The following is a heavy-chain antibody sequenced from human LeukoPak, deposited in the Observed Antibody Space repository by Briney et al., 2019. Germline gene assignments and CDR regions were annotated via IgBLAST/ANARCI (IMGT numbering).Heavy chain of an antibody. J-gene: IGHJ4*02. Sequence: SETLSLTCTVSGGSISSSSYYWGWIRQPPGKGLEWIGSIYYSGSTYYNPSLKSRVTISVDTSKNQFSLKLSSVTAADTAVYYCARRITRRVVDYWGQGTLVTVSS. CDR3: ARRITRRVVDY. D-gene: IGHD1-20*01. CDR1: GGSISSSSYY. V-gene: IGHV4-39*07. CDR2: IYYSGST.